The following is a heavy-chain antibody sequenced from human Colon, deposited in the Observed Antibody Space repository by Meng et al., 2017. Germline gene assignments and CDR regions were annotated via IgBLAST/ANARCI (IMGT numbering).Heavy chain of an antibody. D-gene: IGHD2-15*01. CDR1: GFTFSTYA. J-gene: IGHJ4*02. V-gene: IGHV3-23*01. CDR3: AKSATCAGGTCYSYPND. CDR2: ILSSGGKT. Sequence: GRSLKISCAASGFTFSTYALNWVRQAPGQGLEWVATILSSGGKTQYADSVKGRFTISRDISKKTLYLQMNSLRADDTATYYCAKSATCAGGTCYSYPNDWGQGTVVTVSS.